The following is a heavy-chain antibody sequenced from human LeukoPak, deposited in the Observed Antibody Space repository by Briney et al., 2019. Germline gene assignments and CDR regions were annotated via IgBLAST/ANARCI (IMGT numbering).Heavy chain of an antibody. J-gene: IGHJ4*02. V-gene: IGHV5-51*01. Sequence: GESLKISCKGSGYSFTSYWIGWVRQMPGKGLEWMGIIYPGDSDTRYSPSFQGQVTISADKSISTAYLQWSSLKASDTAMYYCARLDGDFDSILYFDYWGQGTLVTVSS. CDR1: GYSFTSYW. D-gene: IGHD4-17*01. CDR3: ARLDGDFDSILYFDY. CDR2: IYPGDSDT.